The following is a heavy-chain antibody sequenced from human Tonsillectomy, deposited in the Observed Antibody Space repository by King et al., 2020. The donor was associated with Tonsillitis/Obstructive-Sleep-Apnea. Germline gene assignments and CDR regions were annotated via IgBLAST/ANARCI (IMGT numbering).Heavy chain of an antibody. CDR1: GGSISSSSYF. Sequence: LQLQESSPGLVKPSETLSLTCTVSGGSISSSSYFWAWIRQPPGKGLEWIGSIYYSGSTYYNPSLKSRVTTSVDTSKNQFSLKLTSVTAADTAVYYGGGPIWVDYGRNSADDEGAFDIWGQGTMVTVSS. V-gene: IGHV4-39*01. CDR2: IYYSGST. J-gene: IGHJ3*02. D-gene: IGHD4-23*01. CDR3: GGPIWVDYGRNSADDEGAFDI.